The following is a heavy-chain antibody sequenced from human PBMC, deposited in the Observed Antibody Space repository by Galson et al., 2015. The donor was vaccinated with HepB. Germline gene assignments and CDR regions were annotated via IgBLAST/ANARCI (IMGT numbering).Heavy chain of an antibody. V-gene: IGHV3-48*02. CDR3: ARVYFGSGSSSAYWYFDL. CDR1: GFTFSSYT. CDR2: ISSTGTTM. Sequence: SLRLSCAASGFTFSSYTMNWVRQAPGKGLESVSYISSTGTTMYYADSAKGRFTISRDNAQNSLYLQMNSLRDEDTAVYYCARVYFGSGSSSAYWYFDLCGRGALVTVSS. J-gene: IGHJ2*01. D-gene: IGHD3-10*01.